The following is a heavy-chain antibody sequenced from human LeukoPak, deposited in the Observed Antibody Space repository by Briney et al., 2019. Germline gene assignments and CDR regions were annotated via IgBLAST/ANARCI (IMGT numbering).Heavy chain of an antibody. J-gene: IGHJ4*02. CDR1: GFTFSSYT. V-gene: IGHV3-23*01. CDR2: ISGSGGST. D-gene: IGHD3-22*01. CDR3: AKGVLSRTSYDSSGSFDY. Sequence: GGSLRLSCAASGFTFSSYTMNWVRQAPGKGLERVSSISGSGGSTYYADSVKGRFTISRDNSQNTVLLHMSSLRAEDTAVYYCAKGVLSRTSYDSSGSFDYWAREPWSPSPQ.